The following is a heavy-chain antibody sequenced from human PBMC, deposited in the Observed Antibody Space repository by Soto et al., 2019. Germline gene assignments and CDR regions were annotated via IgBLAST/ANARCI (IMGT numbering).Heavy chain of an antibody. CDR3: ASWAQMGTVTSNWFDP. CDR1: GGTFSSYA. CDR2: IIPIFGTA. J-gene: IGHJ5*02. V-gene: IGHV1-69*01. D-gene: IGHD4-17*01. Sequence: QVQLVQSGAEVKKPGSSVKVSCKASGGTFSSYAISWVRQAPGQGLEWMGGIIPIFGTANYAQKFQGRVTITADESTSTAYMELSSLRSEDTAVYYSASWAQMGTVTSNWFDPWGQGTLVTVSS.